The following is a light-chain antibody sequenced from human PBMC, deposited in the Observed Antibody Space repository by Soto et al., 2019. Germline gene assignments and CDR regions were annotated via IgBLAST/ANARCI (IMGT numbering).Light chain of an antibody. V-gene: IGKV2-30*01. CDR3: MQGTHWPPYT. J-gene: IGKJ2*01. CDR2: KVS. Sequence: DVAMTQSPLSLPVTLGQPASISCRSSQSLTYSDGNTYLNWFHLRPGQSPRRLIYKVSNRDYGVTDRFSGSGSGTDFTLKISRVEAEDVGVYYCMQGTHWPPYTFGQGTKLQIK. CDR1: QSLTYSDGNTY.